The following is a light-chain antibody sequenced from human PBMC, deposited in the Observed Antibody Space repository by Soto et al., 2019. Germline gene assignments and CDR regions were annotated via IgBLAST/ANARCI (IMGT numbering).Light chain of an antibody. V-gene: IGLV1-40*01. CDR2: GNS. CDR1: SSNIGAGYD. CDR3: QSYDSGLSGVV. J-gene: IGLJ2*01. Sequence: QSVLTQPPSVSGAPGQRVTISCTGSSSNIGAGYDVHWYQQLPGTAPKLLIYGNSNLPSGVPDRFSGSKSGTSASLAITGLQAEDEADYYCQSYDSGLSGVVFGGGTKLTVL.